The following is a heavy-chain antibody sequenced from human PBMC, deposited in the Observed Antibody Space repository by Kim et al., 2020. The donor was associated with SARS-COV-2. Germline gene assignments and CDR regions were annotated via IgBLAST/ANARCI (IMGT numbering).Heavy chain of an antibody. CDR2: INTNTGNP. D-gene: IGHD6-19*01. J-gene: IGHJ5*02. CDR1: GYTFTSYA. CDR3: AREEWMEQWLVEGASRFDP. Sequence: ASVKVSCKASGYTFTSYAMNWVRQAPGQGLEWMGWINTNTGNPTYAQGFTGRFVFSLDTSVSTAYLQISSLKAEDTAVYYCAREEWMEQWLVEGASRFDPWGQGTLVTVSS. V-gene: IGHV7-4-1*02.